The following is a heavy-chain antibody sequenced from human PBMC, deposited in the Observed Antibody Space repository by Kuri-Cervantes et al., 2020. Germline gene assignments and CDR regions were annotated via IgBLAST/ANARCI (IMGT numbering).Heavy chain of an antibody. CDR1: GFTFSTYV. D-gene: IGHD1-26*01. CDR2: MLSDGSKE. Sequence: GGSLRLSCAASGFTFSTYVIHWVRQSPDKGLEWLGLMLSDGSKEYYADSVKGRFTISRDNSRDTLYLQMNSLKAEDTALYYCARDKGKGSYGDYWGQGTLVTVSS. V-gene: IGHV3-33*08. J-gene: IGHJ4*02. CDR3: ARDKGKGSYGDY.